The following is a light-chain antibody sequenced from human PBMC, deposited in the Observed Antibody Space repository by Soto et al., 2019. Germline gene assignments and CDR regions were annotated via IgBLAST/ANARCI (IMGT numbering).Light chain of an antibody. CDR2: GAS. CDR1: QTVTNNF. J-gene: IGKJ4*01. V-gene: IGKV3-20*01. Sequence: EIVLTQSPGTLSLSPGERATLSCRASQTVTNNFLAWYQQRPGQAPRLFIYGASSRASGIPDRFSGSGSGTDFTLTISRLEPEDFAVYYCPQYTGSPLTFGGGLKVEIK. CDR3: PQYTGSPLT.